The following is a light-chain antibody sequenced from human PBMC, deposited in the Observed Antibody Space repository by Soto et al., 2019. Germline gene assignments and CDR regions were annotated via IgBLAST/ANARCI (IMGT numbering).Light chain of an antibody. V-gene: IGKV3-15*01. CDR3: HQYYKWPLT. Sequence: EIVVTESPATLSVSPGERVTLSCRASHSAISNLALYQQKPGQTPTLLIYDASTRATDIPARFSGSGSGTDFTLTISSLLSEDFAVYYCHQYYKWPLTFGGGTKVDIK. J-gene: IGKJ4*01. CDR2: DAS. CDR1: HSAISN.